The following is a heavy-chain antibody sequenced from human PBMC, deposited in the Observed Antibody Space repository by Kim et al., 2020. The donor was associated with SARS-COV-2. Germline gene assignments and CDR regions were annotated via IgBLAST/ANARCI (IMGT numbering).Heavy chain of an antibody. D-gene: IGHD2-2*01. CDR2: IYYSGST. CDR1: GGSISSGGYY. CDR3: AREEYHTFYYYFDY. J-gene: IGHJ4*02. V-gene: IGHV4-31*03. Sequence: SETLSLTCTVSGGSISSGGYYWSWIRQHPGKGLEWIGYIYYSGSTYYNPSLKSRVTISVDTSKNQFSLKLSSVTAADTAVYYCAREEYHTFYYYFDYWGQGTLVTVSS.